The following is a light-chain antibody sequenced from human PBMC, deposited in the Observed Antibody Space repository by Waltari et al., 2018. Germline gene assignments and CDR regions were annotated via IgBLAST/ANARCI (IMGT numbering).Light chain of an antibody. CDR1: SSTISNNS. CDR3: GTWDNGLSVGRV. CDR2: END. Sequence: QSVLTQPPSVSAAPGPKVTISCSGPSSTISNNSVSCYHQIPGTAPKLLIDENDKRLSGIPDRFSGSKSGTSATLDITGLQTGDEADYYCGTWDNGLSVGRVFGGGTKLTVL. V-gene: IGLV1-51*02. J-gene: IGLJ2*01.